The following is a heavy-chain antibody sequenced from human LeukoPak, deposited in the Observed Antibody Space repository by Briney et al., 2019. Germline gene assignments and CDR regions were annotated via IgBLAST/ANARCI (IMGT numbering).Heavy chain of an antibody. J-gene: IGHJ4*02. CDR1: GFTFSTYD. V-gene: IGHV3-13*04. CDR3: ARHSAEKYTGAYGWAPPDEN. Sequence: GGSLRLSCAASGFTFSTYDMHWVRQATGKSLEWVSGIGKTGDTYYLGSVKGRFTISRDHSKNTLFLQMNSLRTEDTAVYYCARHSAEKYTGAYGWAPPDENCGQGTLVTVSS. D-gene: IGHD7-27*01. CDR2: IGKTGDT.